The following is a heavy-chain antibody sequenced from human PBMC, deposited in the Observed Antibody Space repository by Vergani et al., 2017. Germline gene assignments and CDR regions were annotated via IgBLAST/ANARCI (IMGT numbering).Heavy chain of an antibody. V-gene: IGHV3-11*06. CDR1: GFTFSDYY. J-gene: IGHJ6*02. CDR2: ISSSSSYT. Sequence: QVQLVESGGGLVKPGGSLRLSCAASGFTFSDYYMSWIRQAPGKGLEWVSYISSSSSYTNYADSVKGRFTISRDNAKNSLYLQMNSLRAEDTAVYYCATTYFLEWQPYYYGMDVWGQGTTVTVSS. CDR3: ATTYFLEWQPYYYGMDV. D-gene: IGHD3-3*01.